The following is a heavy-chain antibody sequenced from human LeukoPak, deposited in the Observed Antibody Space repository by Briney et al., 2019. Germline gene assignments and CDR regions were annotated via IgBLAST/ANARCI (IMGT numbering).Heavy chain of an antibody. J-gene: IGHJ6*02. Sequence: SETLSLTCTVSGGSISSYYWSWMRQPPGKGLEWIGYIYYSGSTNYNPSLKSRVTISVDTSKNQFSLKLSSVTAADTAVYYCARDPNSGMDVWGQGTTVTVSS. CDR2: IYYSGST. V-gene: IGHV4-59*12. CDR1: GGSISSYY. CDR3: ARDPNSGMDV. D-gene: IGHD2-8*01.